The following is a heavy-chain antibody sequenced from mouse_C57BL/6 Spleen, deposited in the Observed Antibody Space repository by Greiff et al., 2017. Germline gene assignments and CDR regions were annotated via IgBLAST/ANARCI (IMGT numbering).Heavy chain of an antibody. J-gene: IGHJ1*03. D-gene: IGHD3-2*02. Sequence: VQLQQSGPELVKPGASVKMSCKASGYTFTDYNMHWVKQSHGKSLEWIGYINPNNGGTSYNQKFKGKATLTVNKSSSTAYMELRSLTSEDSAVYSCASEKGGSGYWYFDVWGTGTTVTVSS. CDR3: ASEKGGSGYWYFDV. V-gene: IGHV1-22*01. CDR1: GYTFTDYN. CDR2: INPNNGGT.